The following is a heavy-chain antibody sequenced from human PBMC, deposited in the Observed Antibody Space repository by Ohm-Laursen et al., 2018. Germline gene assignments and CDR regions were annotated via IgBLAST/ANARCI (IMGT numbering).Heavy chain of an antibody. Sequence: SLRLSCTAAGVIFSSYAMSWVRQAPGKGLEWVSTISGSGGTTYYADSVKGRFSISRDSSKNTLYLQMNSLRAEDTAVYYCAKVPRYCSGGSCRGGYFQYWGQGTLVTVSS. V-gene: IGHV3-23*01. CDR1: GVIFSSYA. D-gene: IGHD2-15*01. CDR2: ISGSGGTT. CDR3: AKVPRYCSGGSCRGGYFQY. J-gene: IGHJ1*01.